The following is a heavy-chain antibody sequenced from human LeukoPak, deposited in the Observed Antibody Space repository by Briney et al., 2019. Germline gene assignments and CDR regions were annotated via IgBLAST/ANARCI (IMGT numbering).Heavy chain of an antibody. V-gene: IGHV3-23*01. Sequence: GGSLRLSRAASGFTFSSYAMSWVRQAPGKGLEWVSAISGNGGSTYYADSVKGRFTISRADSKNTLYLQMNRLTAEYTAVYYCAKITYYDLWRGPDYWGQGTLVTVSS. CDR3: AKITYYDLWRGPDY. CDR2: ISGNGGST. J-gene: IGHJ4*02. D-gene: IGHD3-3*01. CDR1: GFTFSSYA.